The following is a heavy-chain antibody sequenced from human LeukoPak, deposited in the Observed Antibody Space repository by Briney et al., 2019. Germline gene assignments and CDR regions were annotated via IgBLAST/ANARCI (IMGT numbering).Heavy chain of an antibody. V-gene: IGHV3-33*01. D-gene: IGHD5-18*01. J-gene: IGHJ4*02. Sequence: GRSLRFSCAASGFTFSSYGMHWVRQAPGKGLEWVAVIWYDGSNKYYADSVKGRFTISRDNSKNTLYLQMNSLRAEDTAVYYCARDPSSGGYSYGSWISPRGYYFDYWGQGTLVTVSS. CDR1: GFTFSSYG. CDR2: IWYDGSNK. CDR3: ARDPSSGGYSYGSWISPRGYYFDY.